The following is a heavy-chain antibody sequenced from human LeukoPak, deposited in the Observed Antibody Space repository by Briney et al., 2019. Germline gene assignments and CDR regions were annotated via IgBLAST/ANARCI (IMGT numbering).Heavy chain of an antibody. CDR2: ISYDGSNK. J-gene: IGHJ4*02. CDR1: GFTFSGHA. CDR3: AKDWGQRGVGATLGH. D-gene: IGHD1-26*01. V-gene: IGHV3-30-3*01. Sequence: PGGSLKLSCAASGFTFSGHAMVWVRQAPGKGLEGVSFISYDGSNKVYADSVMGRFTISRDNSKNTVDLQINSLRDEDTAVYYCAKDWGQRGVGATLGHWGQGTLVIVSS.